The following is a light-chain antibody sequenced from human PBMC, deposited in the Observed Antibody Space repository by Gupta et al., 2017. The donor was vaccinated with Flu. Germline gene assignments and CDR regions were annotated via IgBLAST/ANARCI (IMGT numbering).Light chain of an antibody. V-gene: IGLV1-47*01. CDR2: RND. CDR1: SSNIGSNY. J-gene: IGLJ3*02. Sequence: SVTIACSGSSSNIGSNYVYWYQQLPGTAPKLLIYRNDQRPSGVPDRFSGSKSGTSASLAISGLRSEDEADYYCAAWDDSRSGWVFGGGTKLTVL. CDR3: AAWDDSRSGWV.